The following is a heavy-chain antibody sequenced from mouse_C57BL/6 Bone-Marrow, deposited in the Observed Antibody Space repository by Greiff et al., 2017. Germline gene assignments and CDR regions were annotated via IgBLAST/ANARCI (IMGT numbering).Heavy chain of an antibody. Sequence: EVKVEESGGGLVKPGGSLKLSCAASGFTFSSYTMSWVRQTPEKRLEWVATISGGGGNTYYPDSVKGRFTISRDNAKNTLYLQMSSRRSEDTALYYCARNWAWFAYWGQGTLVTVSA. CDR2: ISGGGGNT. D-gene: IGHD4-1*01. CDR3: ARNWAWFAY. J-gene: IGHJ3*01. CDR1: GFTFSSYT. V-gene: IGHV5-9*01.